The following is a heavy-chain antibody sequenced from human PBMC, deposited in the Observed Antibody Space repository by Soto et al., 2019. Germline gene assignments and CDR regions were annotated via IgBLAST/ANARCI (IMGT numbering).Heavy chain of an antibody. CDR2: INHSGIT. J-gene: IGHJ4*02. CDR1: GGSFSGYY. D-gene: IGHD3-22*01. V-gene: IGHV4-34*01. Sequence: ETLSLTCAVYGGSFSGYYWSWIRQPPGKGLEWIGEINHSGITNYNPSLKSRVTISVDTSKNQFSLKLTSVTAADTALYYCARFPFDSNDWTNPRYFDIWGQGTLVTVSS. CDR3: ARFPFDSNDWTNPRYFDI.